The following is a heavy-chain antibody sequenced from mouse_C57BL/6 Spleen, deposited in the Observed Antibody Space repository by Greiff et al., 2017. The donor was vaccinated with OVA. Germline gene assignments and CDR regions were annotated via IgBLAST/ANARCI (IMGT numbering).Heavy chain of an antibody. Sequence: QVQLQQPGAELVMPGASVKLSCKASGYTFTSYWMHWVKQRPGQGLEWIGEIDPSDSYTNYNQKFKGKSTLTVDKSASTAYLQLSSLSSEYSAVDYCARWRDISNYFDYWGQGTTLTVSS. CDR1: GYTFTSYW. CDR2: IDPSDSYT. V-gene: IGHV1-69*01. J-gene: IGHJ2*01. CDR3: ARWRDISNYFDY.